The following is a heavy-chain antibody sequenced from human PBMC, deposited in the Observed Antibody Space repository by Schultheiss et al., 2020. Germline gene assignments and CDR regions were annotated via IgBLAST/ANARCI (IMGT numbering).Heavy chain of an antibody. CDR2: IYTSGST. V-gene: IGHV4-61*02. CDR3: ARVPPPRMVDY. D-gene: IGHD2-8*01. Sequence: SETLSLTSTVSGGSISSGSYYWSWIRQPAGKGLEWIGRIYTSGSTNYNPSLKSRVTISVDTSKNQFSLKLSSVTAADTAVYYCARVPPPRMVDYWGQGTLVTVSS. CDR1: GGSISSGSYY. J-gene: IGHJ4*02.